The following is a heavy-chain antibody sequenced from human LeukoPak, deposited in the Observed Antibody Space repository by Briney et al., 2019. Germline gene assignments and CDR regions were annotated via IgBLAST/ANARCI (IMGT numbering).Heavy chain of an antibody. CDR3: ARTYCSGGSCHFDY. CDR1: GXSISSYY. CDR2: IYYSGNT. D-gene: IGHD2-15*01. V-gene: IGHV4-59*08. J-gene: IGHJ4*02. Sequence: SETLSLTCTVSGXSISSYYWSWIRQPPGKGLEWIGYIYYSGNTDSNPSLKSRVTTSVDTSKNQFSLKLSSVTAADTAVYYCARTYCSGGSCHFDYWGQGTLVTVSS.